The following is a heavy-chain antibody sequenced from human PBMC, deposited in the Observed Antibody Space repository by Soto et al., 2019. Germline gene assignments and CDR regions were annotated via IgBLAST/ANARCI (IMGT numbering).Heavy chain of an antibody. V-gene: IGHV3-23*01. CDR2: ISYSADKT. CDR3: ARRARTATTNWGAFDV. J-gene: IGHJ3*01. D-gene: IGHD1-7*01. CDR1: GFTFSSYG. Sequence: GGSLRLSCAASGFTFSSYGMHWVRQAPGKGLEWVSTISYSADKTHYADSVKGRFTISRDNSRDTLFLQMNSLRADDAAVYYCARRARTATTNWGAFDVWGQGTMVTVSS.